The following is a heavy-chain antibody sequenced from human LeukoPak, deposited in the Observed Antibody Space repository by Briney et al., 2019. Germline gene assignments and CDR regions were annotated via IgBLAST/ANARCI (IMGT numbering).Heavy chain of an antibody. V-gene: IGHV4-61*02. Sequence: SETLSLTCTVSGGSISSSSYYWSWIRQPAGKGLEWIGRIYASGSTNYNPSLKSRVTISIDTSKNQFSLKLSSVTAADTAVYYCARAGQGKTFEYWGQGTLVTVSS. J-gene: IGHJ4*02. D-gene: IGHD3-10*01. CDR2: IYASGST. CDR1: GGSISSSSYY. CDR3: ARAGQGKTFEY.